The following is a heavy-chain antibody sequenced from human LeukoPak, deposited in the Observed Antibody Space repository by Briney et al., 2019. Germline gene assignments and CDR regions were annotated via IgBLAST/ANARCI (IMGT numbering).Heavy chain of an antibody. V-gene: IGHV1-2*02. J-gene: IGHJ4*02. CDR1: GYTFTGHY. CDR3: ARDHVPLVATTPNNFEY. D-gene: IGHD2-8*02. Sequence: ASVKVSCKTSGYTFTGHYVHWVRQAPGQGLEWMGWINPNSGGTNYAQKFQGRVTMTRDTSTSTAYMELTSLTSADTAVYYCARDHVPLVATTPNNFEYWGQGTLVTVSP. CDR2: INPNSGGT.